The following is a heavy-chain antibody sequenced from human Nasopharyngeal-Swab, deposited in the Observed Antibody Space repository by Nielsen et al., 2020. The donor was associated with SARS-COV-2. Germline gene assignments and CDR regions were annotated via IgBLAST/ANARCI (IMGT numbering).Heavy chain of an antibody. J-gene: IGHJ3*02. CDR3: ARPYDSSGYHDAFDI. CDR1: GYSFTSYW. CDR2: IYPGDSDT. D-gene: IGHD3-22*01. Sequence: KVSCKGSGYSFTSYWIGWVRQMPGKGLEWMGIIYPGDSDTRYSPSFQGQVTISADKSISTAYLQWCSLKASDTAMYYCARPYDSSGYHDAFDIWGQGTMVTVSS. V-gene: IGHV5-51*01.